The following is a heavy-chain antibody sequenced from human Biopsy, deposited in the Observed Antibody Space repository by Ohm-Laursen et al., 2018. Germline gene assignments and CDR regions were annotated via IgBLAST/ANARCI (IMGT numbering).Heavy chain of an antibody. V-gene: IGHV4-39*01. D-gene: IGHD3-3*01. Sequence: SETLSLTCSVSGGSISSRNHYWGWLRQPPGKGLEWIGHVYYSGSTFYNSSLESRVTVSVDTSKNQFHLRLTSMSASDTAVYYCARHSLDDFWSGAHYYFDYWGLGTEVIVSS. CDR3: ARHSLDDFWSGAHYYFDY. J-gene: IGHJ4*02. CDR2: VYYSGST. CDR1: GGSISSRNHY.